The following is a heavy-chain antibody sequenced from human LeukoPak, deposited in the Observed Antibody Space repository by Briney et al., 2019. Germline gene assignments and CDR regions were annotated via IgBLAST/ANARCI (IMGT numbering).Heavy chain of an antibody. Sequence: GASVKVSCKAPGYTFTRYGISWGRQGPGQGLEWMGWFSAYNGNTNYAQKLQGRVTMTTDTSTSTAYMELRSLRSDDTAVYYCARASEGVPAAKVPKRYWYFDLWGRGTLVTVSS. CDR1: GYTFTRYG. V-gene: IGHV1-18*01. CDR3: ARASEGVPAAKVPKRYWYFDL. D-gene: IGHD2-2*01. J-gene: IGHJ2*01. CDR2: FSAYNGNT.